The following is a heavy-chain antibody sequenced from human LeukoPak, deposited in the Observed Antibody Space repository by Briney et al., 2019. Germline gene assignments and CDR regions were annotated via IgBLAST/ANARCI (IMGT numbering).Heavy chain of an antibody. Sequence: ASVTVSCKASGYTFTGYYMHWVRQAPGQGLEWMGIINPSGGSTSYAKKFQGRVTMTRDMSTSTVYMELSSLRSEDTAVYYCARELELLASLDYWGQGTLVTVSS. D-gene: IGHD1-7*01. CDR1: GYTFTGYY. V-gene: IGHV1-46*01. CDR2: INPSGGST. J-gene: IGHJ4*02. CDR3: ARELELLASLDY.